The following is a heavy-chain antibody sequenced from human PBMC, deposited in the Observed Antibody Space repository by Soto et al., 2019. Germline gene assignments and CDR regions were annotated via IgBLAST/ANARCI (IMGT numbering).Heavy chain of an antibody. CDR3: ARVIHESSGYLGFQH. Sequence: QVQLQESGPGLVKPSQTLSLTCAVSGGSISSDGFYWGWIRQHPGKGLEWIASIFYSGTTYYNPSLKSRVSISVDSSKHQLSLKMSSVTAADTAVYYCARVIHESSGYLGFQHWGQGTLVTVSS. CDR1: GGSISSDGFY. CDR2: IFYSGTT. D-gene: IGHD3-22*01. J-gene: IGHJ1*01. V-gene: IGHV4-31*11.